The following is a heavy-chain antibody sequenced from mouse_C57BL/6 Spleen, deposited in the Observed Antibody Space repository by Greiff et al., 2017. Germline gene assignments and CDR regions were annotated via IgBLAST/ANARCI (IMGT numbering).Heavy chain of an antibody. CDR1: GYTFTDYE. D-gene: IGHD1-1*01. CDR3: TDYGSSFFAY. V-gene: IGHV1-15*01. CDR2: IDPETGGT. Sequence: QVQLKQSGAELVRPGASVTLSCKASGYTFTDYEMHWVKQTPVHGLEWIGAIDPETGGTAYNQKFKGKAILTADKSSSTAYMELRSLTSEDSAVYYCTDYGSSFFAYWGQGTLGTVSA. J-gene: IGHJ3*01.